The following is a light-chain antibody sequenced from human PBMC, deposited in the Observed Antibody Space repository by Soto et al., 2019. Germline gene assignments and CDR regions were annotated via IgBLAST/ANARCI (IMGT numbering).Light chain of an antibody. J-gene: IGKJ5*01. V-gene: IGKV3D-20*02. CDR3: QQRSNWIT. Sequence: DSVLTQSPGTLSLSPGERATLYCRASQSVSSNHLAWYQQKPGQAPRLLIYGGSSRATGIPVRFSGSGSETDFTLTISSLEPEDFAVYYCQQRSNWITCGQGTRWRL. CDR1: QSVSSNH. CDR2: GGS.